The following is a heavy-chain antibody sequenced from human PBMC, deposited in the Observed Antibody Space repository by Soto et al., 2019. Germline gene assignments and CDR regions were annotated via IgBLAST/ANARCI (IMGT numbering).Heavy chain of an antibody. CDR2: INHSGST. D-gene: IGHD3-3*01. J-gene: IGHJ4*02. Sequence: PSETLSLTCAVYGGCFSGYYWTWIRQSPGKGLEWIGEINHSGSTNYNPSLKSRVTISVDTSKNQFSLKLSSVTAADTAVYYCARGRTIYGVVITISNDYWGQGTPVTVSS. CDR1: GGCFSGYY. V-gene: IGHV4-34*01. CDR3: ARGRTIYGVVITISNDY.